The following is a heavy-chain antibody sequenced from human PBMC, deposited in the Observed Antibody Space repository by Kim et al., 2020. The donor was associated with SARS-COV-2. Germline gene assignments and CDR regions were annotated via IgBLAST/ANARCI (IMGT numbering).Heavy chain of an antibody. CDR3: TRVPLYYYDSSCYYQTLDAFDI. V-gene: IGHV3-49*03. CDR2: IRSKAYGGTT. D-gene: IGHD3-22*01. Sequence: GGSLRLSCTASGFTFGDYAMSWFRQAPGKVLEWVGFIRSKAYGGTTEYAASVKGRFTISRDDSKSIAYLQMNSLKTEDTAVYYCTRVPLYYYDSSCYYQTLDAFDIWGQGTMVTVSS. J-gene: IGHJ3*02. CDR1: GFTFGDYA.